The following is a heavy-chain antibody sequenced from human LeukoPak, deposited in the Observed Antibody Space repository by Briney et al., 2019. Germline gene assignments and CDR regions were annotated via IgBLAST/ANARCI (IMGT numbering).Heavy chain of an antibody. D-gene: IGHD3-3*01. CDR2: FNAKSADT. CDR1: GYTFTDHH. Sequence: ASVKVSCKTSGYTFTDHHVHWVRQAPGQGLEWMGWFNAKSADTKYAQRFQGRVTMTRDTSIGTDYLELTSLISDDTAIYYCARDPYDGNYCFDYWGQGTLVTVAS. CDR3: ARDPYDGNYCFDY. V-gene: IGHV1-2*02. J-gene: IGHJ4*02.